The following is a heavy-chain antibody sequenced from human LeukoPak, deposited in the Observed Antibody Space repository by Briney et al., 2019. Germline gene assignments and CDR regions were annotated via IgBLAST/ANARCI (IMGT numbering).Heavy chain of an antibody. CDR2: IYHSGST. CDR3: ARDRDGYNWLDY. V-gene: IGHV4-38-2*02. CDR1: GYSISSGYY. D-gene: IGHD5-24*01. J-gene: IGHJ4*02. Sequence: SETLSLTCTVSGYSISSGYYWGWIRQPPGKGLEWIGSIYHSGSTYYNPSLKSRVTISVDTSKNQFSLKLSSVTAADTAVYYCARDRDGYNWLDYWGQGTLVTVSS.